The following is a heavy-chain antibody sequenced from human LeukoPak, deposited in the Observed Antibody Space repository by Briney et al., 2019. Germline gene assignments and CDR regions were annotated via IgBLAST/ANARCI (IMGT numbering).Heavy chain of an antibody. CDR1: GGTFNSYA. CDR3: ARERYCSSTSCYLWFDP. V-gene: IGHV1-69*06. D-gene: IGHD2-2*01. Sequence: SVTVSCKASGGTFNSYAISWVRQAPGQGLEWMGGIIPIFGTANYAQKFQGRVTITADKSTSTAYMELSSLRSEDTAVYYCARERYCSSTSCYLWFDPWGQGTLVTVSS. J-gene: IGHJ5*02. CDR2: IIPIFGTA.